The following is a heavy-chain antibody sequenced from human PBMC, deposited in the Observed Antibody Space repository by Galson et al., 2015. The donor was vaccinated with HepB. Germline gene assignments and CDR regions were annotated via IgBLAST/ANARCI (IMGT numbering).Heavy chain of an antibody. Sequence: SLRLSCAASGFTFSGYWMSWVRQAPGKGLEWVANINQDASGENYVDSVKGRFTISRDNARNSLYLQMNTLRADDTALYYCARGRVALAPFGYWGQGTLVTVSS. J-gene: IGHJ4*02. CDR1: GFTFSGYW. V-gene: IGHV3-7*04. D-gene: IGHD3-3*02. CDR2: INQDASGE. CDR3: ARGRVALAPFGY.